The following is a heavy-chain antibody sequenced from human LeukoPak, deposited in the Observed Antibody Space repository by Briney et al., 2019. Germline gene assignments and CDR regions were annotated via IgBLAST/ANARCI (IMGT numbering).Heavy chain of an antibody. CDR1: GFTFSSYW. CDR2: IKQDGSEK. V-gene: IGHV3-7*04. CDR3: ARAAAGNWFDP. J-gene: IGHJ5*02. D-gene: IGHD6-13*01. Sequence: GGSLRLSCATSGFTFSSYWMSWVRQAPGKGLEWVAMIKQDGSEKYYVDSVKGRFTISRDNAKISLYLQMNSLRAEDTAVYYCARAAAGNWFDPWGQGTLVTVSS.